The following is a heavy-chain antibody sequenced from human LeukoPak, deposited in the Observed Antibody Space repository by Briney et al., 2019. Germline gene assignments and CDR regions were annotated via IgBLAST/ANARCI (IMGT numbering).Heavy chain of an antibody. CDR3: ARGVRPLYYYYYMDV. V-gene: IGHV4-61*01. CDR2: IYYSGST. Sequence: SETLSLTCAVSGASIIRGRYTWSWIRQPPGKGLEWIGYIYYSGSTNYNPSLKSRVTISVDTSKNQFSLKLSSATAADTAVYYCARGVRPLYYYYYMDVWGKGTTVTISS. CDR1: GASIIRGRYT. D-gene: IGHD1-1*01. J-gene: IGHJ6*03.